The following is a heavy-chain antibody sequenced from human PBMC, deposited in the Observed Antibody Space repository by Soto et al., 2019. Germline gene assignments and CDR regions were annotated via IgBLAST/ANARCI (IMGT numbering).Heavy chain of an antibody. V-gene: IGHV3-23*01. Sequence: EVQLLESGGGLVQPGGSLRLSCAASGFTFSSYAMSWVRQAPGKGLEWVSSISTSGGSTYYADSVKGRFTISRDNSNNTLYLHITKLTAEDTAVYDCPLSDRYSGMDVGGLRTGVTVSS. CDR1: GFTFSSYA. J-gene: IGHJ6*02. CDR2: ISTSGGST. CDR3: PLSDRYSGMDV.